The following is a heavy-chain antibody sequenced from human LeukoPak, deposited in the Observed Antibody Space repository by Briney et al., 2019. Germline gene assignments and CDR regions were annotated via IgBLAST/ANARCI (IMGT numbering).Heavy chain of an antibody. J-gene: IGHJ4*02. CDR2: ISSDGESI. CDR3: ASASSESYYWALDY. Sequence: GGSLRLSCAASGFTIGSYWMNWVRQGPGKGLVWVARISSDGESISYADSVKGRFTISRDNSKNTLYLQMDSLRAEDTAVYYCASASSESYYWALDYWGQGTLVTVSS. CDR1: GFTIGSYW. D-gene: IGHD3-10*01. V-gene: IGHV3-74*01.